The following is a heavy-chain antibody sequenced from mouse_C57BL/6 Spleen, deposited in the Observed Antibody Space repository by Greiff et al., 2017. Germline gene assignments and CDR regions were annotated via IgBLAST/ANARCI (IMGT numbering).Heavy chain of an antibody. CDR1: GYTFTSYG. V-gene: IGHV1-81*01. CDR2: IYPRSGNT. Sequence: VQLQQSGAELARPGASVKLSCKASGYTFTSYGISWVKQRTGQGLEWIGEIYPRSGNTYYNEKFKGKATLTADKSSSTAYMELRSLTSEYSAVYFCARPYYHYGSSYDAMDYWGQGTSVTVSS. D-gene: IGHD1-1*01. CDR3: ARPYYHYGSSYDAMDY. J-gene: IGHJ4*01.